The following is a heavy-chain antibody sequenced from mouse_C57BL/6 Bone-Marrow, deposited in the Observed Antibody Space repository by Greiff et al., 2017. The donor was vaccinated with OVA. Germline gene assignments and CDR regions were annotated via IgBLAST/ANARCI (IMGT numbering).Heavy chain of an antibody. Sequence: ESGAELVRPGASVTLSCKASGYTFTDYEMHWVKQTPVHGLEWIGAIDPETGGTAYNQKFKGKAILTAYKSYSTAYMELRSLTSEDSAVYYCTRSDDGYYRYWFAYWGQGTLVTVSA. CDR2: IDPETGGT. CDR3: TRSDDGYYRYWFAY. D-gene: IGHD2-3*01. V-gene: IGHV1-15*01. J-gene: IGHJ3*01. CDR1: GYTFTDYE.